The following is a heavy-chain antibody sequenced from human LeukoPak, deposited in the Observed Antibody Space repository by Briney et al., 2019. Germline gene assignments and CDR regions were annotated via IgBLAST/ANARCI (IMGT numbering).Heavy chain of an antibody. CDR1: GGSISSYY. J-gene: IGHJ4*02. CDR3: ARGGPSSTNTY. V-gene: IGHV4-4*07. CDR2: IYTSGST. Sequence: SETLSLTCTVSGGSISSYYWSWIRQPAGKGLEWIGRIYTSGSTNYNPSLTSRVTMSVDTSKNQFSLTLSSLPAADPAVSYCARGGPSSTNTYGGRGPLVPVSS. D-gene: IGHD6-13*01.